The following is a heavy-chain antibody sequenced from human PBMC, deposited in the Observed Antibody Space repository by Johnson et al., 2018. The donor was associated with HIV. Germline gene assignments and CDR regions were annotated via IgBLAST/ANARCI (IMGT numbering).Heavy chain of an antibody. CDR1: GFTFSGSA. D-gene: IGHD3-3*01. Sequence: VQLVESGGGLVQPGGSLKLACSASGFTFSGSALHWVRQASGKGLEWVGLIRSKGNTYATVYSASLKGRFTISRDNSKNTLYLQMNSLRAEDTAVYYCAKDWRITYYNFWSGFDLWGQGTMVTVSS. CDR2: IRSKGNTYAT. V-gene: IGHV3-73*01. J-gene: IGHJ3*01. CDR3: AKDWRITYYNFWSGFDL.